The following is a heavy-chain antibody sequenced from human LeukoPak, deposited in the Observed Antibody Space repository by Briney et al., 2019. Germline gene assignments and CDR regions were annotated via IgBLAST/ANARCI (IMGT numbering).Heavy chain of an antibody. J-gene: IGHJ4*02. CDR1: GGSISTYY. CDR2: IHTRGST. CDR3: ARAPEFSSGWLLDC. V-gene: IGHV4-4*07. D-gene: IGHD6-19*01. Sequence: SETLSLTCSVSGGSISTYYGSWIRQSAGKGLEWIGRIHTRGSTNYNPSLKSRVTMSVDTSKNQFSLKVTSVSAADTGVYYCARAPEFSSGWLLDCWGQGSLVTVSS.